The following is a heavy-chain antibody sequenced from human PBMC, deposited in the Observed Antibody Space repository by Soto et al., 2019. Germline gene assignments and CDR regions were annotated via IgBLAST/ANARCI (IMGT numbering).Heavy chain of an antibody. CDR3: AKGMRSTVTRTLDY. Sequence: GGSLRLSCAASGFTFSSYAMSWVRQAPGKGLEWVSAISGSGGSIYYADSVKGRFTISRDNSKNTLYLQMNSLRAEDTAVYYCAKGMRSTVTRTLDYWGQGTLVTVSS. D-gene: IGHD4-17*01. V-gene: IGHV3-23*01. J-gene: IGHJ4*02. CDR2: ISGSGGSI. CDR1: GFTFSSYA.